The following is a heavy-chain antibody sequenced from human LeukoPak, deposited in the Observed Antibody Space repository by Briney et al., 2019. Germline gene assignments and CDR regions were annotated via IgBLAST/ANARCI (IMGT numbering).Heavy chain of an antibody. CDR3: AKDRFGGYYYDSSGYYVDY. Sequence: GGSLRLSCAASGFTFRSYDMHWVRQAPGKGLEWVAVISYDGSNKYYADSVKGRFTISRDNSKNTLYLQMNSLRAEDTAVYYCAKDRFGGYYYDSSGYYVDYWGQGTLVTVSS. D-gene: IGHD3-22*01. V-gene: IGHV3-30*18. CDR1: GFTFRSYD. J-gene: IGHJ4*02. CDR2: ISYDGSNK.